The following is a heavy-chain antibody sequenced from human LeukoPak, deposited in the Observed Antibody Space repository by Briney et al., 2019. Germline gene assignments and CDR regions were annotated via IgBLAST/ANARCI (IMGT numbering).Heavy chain of an antibody. D-gene: IGHD2-2*01. CDR3: AKSRGVVPAAPLGY. CDR2: ISYDGSNK. J-gene: IGHJ4*02. Sequence: GGSLRLSCAASGFTFSSYGMHWVRQAPGKGLEWVAVISYDGSNKYYADSVKGRFTISRDNSKNTLYLQMNSLRAEDTAVCYCAKSRGVVPAAPLGYWGQGTLVTVSS. CDR1: GFTFSSYG. V-gene: IGHV3-30*18.